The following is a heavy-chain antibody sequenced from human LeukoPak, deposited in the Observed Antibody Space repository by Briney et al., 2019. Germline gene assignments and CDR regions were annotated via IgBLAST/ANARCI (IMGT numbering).Heavy chain of an antibody. CDR1: GFTFTNAW. D-gene: IGHD3-22*01. Sequence: GGSLRLSCVASGFTFTNAWMSWVRQAPGKGLEWVGHIKSKTDGGTTDYAAPVKGRFIISRDDSKHTLYLQINSLKTDDTAVYYCTKYDTSVNFDYWGQGTLVTVSS. CDR3: TKYDTSVNFDY. V-gene: IGHV3-15*01. CDR2: IKSKTDGGTT. J-gene: IGHJ4*02.